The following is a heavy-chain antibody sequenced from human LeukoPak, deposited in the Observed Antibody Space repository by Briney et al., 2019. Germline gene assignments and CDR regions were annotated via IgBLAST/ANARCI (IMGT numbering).Heavy chain of an antibody. CDR3: AGTIVGKWAIDY. J-gene: IGHJ4*02. D-gene: IGHD3-22*01. Sequence: GGSLRLSCAASGFTVSRNYMTWVRQAPGKGLEWVSVIYSGGSTYYADSVKGRFTISRDNSKDTLYLQMNSLRAEDTAVYYCAGTIVGKWAIDYWGQGTLVTVSS. CDR1: GFTVSRNY. V-gene: IGHV3-53*01. CDR2: IYSGGST.